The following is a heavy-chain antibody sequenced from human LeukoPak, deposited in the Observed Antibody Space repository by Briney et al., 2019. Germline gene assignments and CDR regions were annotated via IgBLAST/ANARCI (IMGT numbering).Heavy chain of an antibody. D-gene: IGHD2-15*01. CDR1: RGSISGYY. J-gene: IGHJ5*02. CDR3: ARGAPDALAVEYNWLDP. V-gene: IGHV4-4*07. Sequence: SETLSLTCTVSRGSISGYYRSWIRQPAGKGLEWIGRIHITQTTNYNPSLESRVTMSVDSSKNQFSLRLRSVTAADTAVYYCARGAPDALAVEYNWLDPWGQGTLVTVSS. CDR2: IHITQTT.